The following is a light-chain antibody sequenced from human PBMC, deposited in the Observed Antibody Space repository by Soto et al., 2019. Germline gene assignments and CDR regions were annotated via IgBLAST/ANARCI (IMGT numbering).Light chain of an antibody. Sequence: EIVMTQSPGTLSLSPLYTATLSFSSSQSLGSDLAWYQQKPGQAPRLLIFGASARPTGIPARISGSGSGTEFTLTISSLQSEDFAVYFCQQYNNWPPINFGQGTRLEIK. CDR1: QSLGSD. CDR2: GAS. CDR3: QQYNNWPPIN. V-gene: IGKV3-15*01. J-gene: IGKJ5*01.